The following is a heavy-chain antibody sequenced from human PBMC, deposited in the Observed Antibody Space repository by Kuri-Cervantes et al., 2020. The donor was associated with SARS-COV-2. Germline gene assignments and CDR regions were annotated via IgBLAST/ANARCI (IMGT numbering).Heavy chain of an antibody. CDR2: ISSSSSTI. V-gene: IGHV3-48*02. Sequence: GGSLRLSCAASGFTFSNAWMSWVRQAPGKGLEWVSYISSSSSTIYYADSVKGRFTISRDNAKNSLYLQMNSLRDEDTAVYYCARAISSWSDYWGQGTLVTVSS. J-gene: IGHJ4*02. CDR3: ARAISSWSDY. CDR1: GFTFSNAW. D-gene: IGHD6-13*01.